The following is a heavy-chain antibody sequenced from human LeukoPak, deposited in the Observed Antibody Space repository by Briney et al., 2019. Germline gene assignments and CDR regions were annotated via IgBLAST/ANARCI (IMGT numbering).Heavy chain of an antibody. CDR3: AMEGESSGPDFDY. CDR1: GFTFSDYY. V-gene: IGHV3-72*01. J-gene: IGHJ4*02. Sequence: GGSLRLSCAGSGFTFSDYYINWVRQAPGKGLEWVGRTRNKANSYTPDYAASVKGRFTISRDESKNLLYLQMNSLKTEDTAVYYCAMEGESSGPDFDYWGQGTLVTVSS. D-gene: IGHD3-22*01. CDR2: TRNKANSYTP.